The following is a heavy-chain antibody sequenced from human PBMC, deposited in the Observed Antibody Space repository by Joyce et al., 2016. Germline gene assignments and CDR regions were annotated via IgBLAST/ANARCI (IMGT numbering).Heavy chain of an antibody. J-gene: IGHJ4*02. D-gene: IGHD6-25*01. Sequence: QVQLVESGGGVVQPGMSLMLSWAASGLTLSNYGVHWVRQAPGKGLEWVAVISYDGIYKYYADSVKGRFTISRDNSKNTVFLEMNSLRAEDTAVYYCAKILTATYSSGWFLDYWGQGTLVTVSS. CDR3: AKILTATYSSGWFLDY. CDR2: ISYDGIYK. V-gene: IGHV3-30*18. CDR1: GLTLSNYG.